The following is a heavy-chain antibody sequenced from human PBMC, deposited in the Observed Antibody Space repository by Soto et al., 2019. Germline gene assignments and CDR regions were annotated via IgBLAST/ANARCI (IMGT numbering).Heavy chain of an antibody. V-gene: IGHV3-23*01. CDR2: ISGSGGST. Sequence: GGSLRLSCAASGFTFSSFAMSWVRQAPGKGLDWVSAISGSGGSTYSADSVKGRFTISRDNSKNTLYLQMSSLRAEDTAVYYCARGFSAGKGSPPDFRGQGSLVTVSS. CDR1: GFTFSSFA. D-gene: IGHD6-13*01. CDR3: ARGFSAGKGSPPDF. J-gene: IGHJ4*02.